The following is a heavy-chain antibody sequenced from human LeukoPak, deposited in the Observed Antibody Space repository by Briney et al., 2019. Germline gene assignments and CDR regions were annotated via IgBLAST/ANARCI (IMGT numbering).Heavy chain of an antibody. CDR1: GFTFSNAW. J-gene: IGHJ4*02. CDR2: IKSKTDRGTT. D-gene: IGHD5-18*01. Sequence: GGSLRLSCAASGFTFSNAWMSWVRQAPGKGLEWVGRIKSKTDRGTTDYAAPVKGRFTISRDDSKNTLYLQMNSLKTEDTAVYYCTTDLDTAMVTRDYWGQGTLVTVSS. V-gene: IGHV3-15*01. CDR3: TTDLDTAMVTRDY.